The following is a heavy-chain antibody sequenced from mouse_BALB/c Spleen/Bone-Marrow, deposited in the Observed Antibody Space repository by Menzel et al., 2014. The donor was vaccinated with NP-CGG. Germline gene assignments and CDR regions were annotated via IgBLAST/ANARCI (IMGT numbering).Heavy chain of an antibody. V-gene: IGHV1-62-2*01. J-gene: IGHJ4*01. CDR1: GYTFTEYI. D-gene: IGHD1-1*01. CDR3: ARHEDYGSSYYYAMDY. CDR2: FYPGSGSI. Sequence: VQLQQSGAELVKPGASVKLSCKASGYTFTEYIIHWVKQRSGQGLEWTGWFYPGSGSIKYNEKSKDKATLTADKSSSTVYMELSRLTSEDSAVYFCARHEDYGSSYYYAMDYWGQGTSVTVSS.